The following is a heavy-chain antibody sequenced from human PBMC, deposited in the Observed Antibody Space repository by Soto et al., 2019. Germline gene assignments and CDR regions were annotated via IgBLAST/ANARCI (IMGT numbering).Heavy chain of an antibody. D-gene: IGHD3-3*01. CDR1: GGSISSSSYY. CDR2: IYYSGST. J-gene: IGHJ5*02. Sequence: SETLSLTCTVSGGSISSSSYYWGWIRQPPGKGLEWIGSIYYSGSTYYNPSLKSRVTISVDTSRNQFSLKLSSVTAADTAVYYCARQPETITIFGVVIIGWFDPWGQGTLVTVSS. V-gene: IGHV4-39*01. CDR3: ARQPETITIFGVVIIGWFDP.